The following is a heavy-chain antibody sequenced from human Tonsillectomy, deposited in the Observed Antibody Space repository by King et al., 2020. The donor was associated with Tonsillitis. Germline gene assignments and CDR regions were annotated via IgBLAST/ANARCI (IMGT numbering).Heavy chain of an antibody. J-gene: IGHJ3*02. CDR2: IYPGDSDI. CDR1: GYSFTGYW. Sequence: VQLVESGAEVKKPGESLNISCKGSGYSFTGYWIGWVRQMPGKGLEWIGIIYPGDSDIRYSPSFQGQVTISADKSISTAYLQWSSLKASDTAMYYCARRVVVAANDAFDIWGQGTMVSVSS. CDR3: ARRVVVAANDAFDI. D-gene: IGHD2-21*02. V-gene: IGHV5-51*01.